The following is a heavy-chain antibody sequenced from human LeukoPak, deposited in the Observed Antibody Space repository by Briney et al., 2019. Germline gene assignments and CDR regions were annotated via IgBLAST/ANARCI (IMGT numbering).Heavy chain of an antibody. CDR1: GFSLSTTGMC. CDR2: IDWDDDK. V-gene: IGHV2-70*11. CDR3: TRISPWPKRTAVARDF. J-gene: IGHJ4*02. Sequence: SGPTLANPTQTLTLTCTFSGFSLSTTGMCVTWFRQPPGKALEWLARIDWDDDKYYSTSLKTRLTISKDTSKGQVVLTLTNMDPVDTATYYCTRISPWPKRTAVARDFWGQGTLVTVSS. D-gene: IGHD6-19*01.